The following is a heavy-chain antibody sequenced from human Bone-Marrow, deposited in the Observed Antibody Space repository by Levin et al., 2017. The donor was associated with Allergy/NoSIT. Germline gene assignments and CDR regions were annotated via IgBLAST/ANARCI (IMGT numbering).Heavy chain of an antibody. D-gene: IGHD4-17*01. CDR1: GFTFDNCN. J-gene: IGHJ4*02. CDR3: AGGRGFYGDFDPLFDY. V-gene: IGHV3-30-3*01. CDR2: ISYDGSNR. Sequence: GGSLRLSCAASGFTFDNCNMHWVRQAPGKGLEWVAIISYDGSNRYYGDSAKGRFTISRDNSKNTLHLQIDSLRAEDTAVYYCAGGRGFYGDFDPLFDYWGQGTLVTVPS.